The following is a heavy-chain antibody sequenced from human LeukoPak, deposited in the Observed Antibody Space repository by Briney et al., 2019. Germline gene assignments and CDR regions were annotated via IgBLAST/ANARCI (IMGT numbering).Heavy chain of an antibody. D-gene: IGHD3-22*01. CDR3: AIMHGYYDGSGYWVQ. J-gene: IGHJ4*02. V-gene: IGHV3-23*01. Sequence: GGSLRLSCAASGFTFSSYAMSWVRQAPGKGLEWVSAISGSGGSTYCADSVKGRFTISRDNSKNTLYLQMNSLRAEDTAVYYCAIMHGYYDGSGYWVQWGQGTLVTVSS. CDR2: ISGSGGST. CDR1: GFTFSSYA.